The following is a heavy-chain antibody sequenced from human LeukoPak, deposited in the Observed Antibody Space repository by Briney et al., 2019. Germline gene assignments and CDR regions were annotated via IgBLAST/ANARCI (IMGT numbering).Heavy chain of an antibody. CDR3: AREGPGDNCARGGETAFDI. V-gene: IGHV3-30*02. CDR1: GFTFSSYG. D-gene: IGHD1-1*01. J-gene: IGHJ3*02. Sequence: GGSLRLSCAASGFTFSSYGIHWVRQAPGKGLESVAFIRYDGSNKYYADSVKGRFTISRDNSKNTLYLQMNSLRAEDTAVYYCAREGPGDNCARGGETAFDIWGQGTMVTVSS. CDR2: IRYDGSNK.